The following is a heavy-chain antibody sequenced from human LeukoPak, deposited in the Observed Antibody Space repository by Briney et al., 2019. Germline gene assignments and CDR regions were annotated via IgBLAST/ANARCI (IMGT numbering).Heavy chain of an antibody. CDR3: ARDRNSGTYFEYFQH. V-gene: IGHV3-30-3*01. CDR1: GFTFNSYW. Sequence: PGGSLRLSCAASGFTFNSYWMSWVRQAPGKGLEWVAVISYDGSNKYYADSVKGRFTISRDNSKNTLYLQMNSLRPDDTAVYYCARDRNSGTYFEYFQHWGQGTLVTVSS. CDR2: ISYDGSNK. D-gene: IGHD1-26*01. J-gene: IGHJ1*01.